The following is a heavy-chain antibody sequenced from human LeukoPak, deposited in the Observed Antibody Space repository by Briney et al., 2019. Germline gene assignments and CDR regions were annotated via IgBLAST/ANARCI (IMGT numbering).Heavy chain of an antibody. CDR2: IYYSGRT. D-gene: IGHD6-19*01. CDR3: ARQSIVEVAPWDY. CDR1: GGSISSYY. Sequence: SETLSLTCAVSGGSISSYYWSWIRQPPGKGLEWIGHIYYSGRTNYNPSLKSRVTISVDTSKNQFSLNLSSVTAADTAVYFCARQSIVEVAPWDYWGQGTLVTVSS. J-gene: IGHJ4*02. V-gene: IGHV4-59*08.